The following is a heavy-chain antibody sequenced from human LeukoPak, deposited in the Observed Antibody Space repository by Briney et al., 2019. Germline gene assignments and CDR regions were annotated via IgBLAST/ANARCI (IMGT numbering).Heavy chain of an antibody. CDR2: IHYSGST. Sequence: SETLSLTCTVSGGSISSSSYFWGWIRQPPGKGLEWIGSIHYSGSTYFNPSLKSRVTISVDTSKNQFSLKLSSVTAADTAVYYCARDGLWGSLYFDLWGRGTLVTVSS. CDR1: GGSISSSSYF. D-gene: IGHD7-27*01. CDR3: ARDGLWGSLYFDL. V-gene: IGHV4-39*07. J-gene: IGHJ2*01.